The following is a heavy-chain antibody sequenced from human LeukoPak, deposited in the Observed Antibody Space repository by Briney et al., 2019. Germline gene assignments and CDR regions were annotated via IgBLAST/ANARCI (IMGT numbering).Heavy chain of an antibody. CDR3: ARAGLWGAWFDP. CDR2: IYYSGST. CDR1: GVSISSYY. Sequence: SETLSLTCTVSGVSISSYYWTWIRHPPGGGLEWMGYIYYSGSTNYNPSLKSRVTISVDPSKNQFSLKLSSVTAADTAVYYCARAGLWGAWFDPWGQGTLVTVSS. V-gene: IGHV4-59*01. J-gene: IGHJ5*02. D-gene: IGHD3-16*01.